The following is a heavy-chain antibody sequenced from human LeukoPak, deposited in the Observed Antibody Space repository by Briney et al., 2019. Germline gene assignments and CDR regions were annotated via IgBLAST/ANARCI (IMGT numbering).Heavy chain of an antibody. CDR3: AILDRSGWYVSDY. CDR2: IYSGGST. V-gene: IGHV3-53*01. Sequence: GGSLRLSCAASGFTVSNNHMSWVRQAPGKGLDWVSAIYSGGSTYYADSVKGRFTISRDNSKNTLYLQMISLRAEDTAVYYCAILDRSGWYVSDYWGQGTLVTVSS. J-gene: IGHJ4*02. CDR1: GFTVSNNH. D-gene: IGHD6-19*01.